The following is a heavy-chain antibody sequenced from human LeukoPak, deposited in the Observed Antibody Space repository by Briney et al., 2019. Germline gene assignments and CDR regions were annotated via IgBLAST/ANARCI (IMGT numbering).Heavy chain of an antibody. CDR1: GYTFTIYA. D-gene: IGHD1-14*01. CDR3: ASLLTGTIRGPYYYYGMDV. CDR2: INTNTGNP. J-gene: IGHJ6*02. Sequence: ASVRVSCKASGYTFTIYAMNWVRQAPGQGRGGMGWINTNTGNPTYAQGFTGRVVFSLDTSVSTAYLQISSLKAEDTAVYYCASLLTGTIRGPYYYYGMDVWGQGTTVTVSS. V-gene: IGHV7-4-1*02.